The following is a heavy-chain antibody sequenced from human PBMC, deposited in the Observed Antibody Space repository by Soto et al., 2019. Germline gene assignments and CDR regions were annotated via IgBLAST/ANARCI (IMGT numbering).Heavy chain of an antibody. CDR3: ARSRVRGGYYFDY. J-gene: IGHJ4*02. CDR2: INTDNGNA. Sequence: ASVKVSCKASGYTFTTYAIHWVRQAPGQSLEWMGWINTDNGNAYYSQKMQARVTITRDTSASTAYMELSRLRSEDTAVYYCARSRVRGGYYFDYWGQGALVTVSS. V-gene: IGHV1-3*04. CDR1: GYTFTTYA. D-gene: IGHD3-16*01.